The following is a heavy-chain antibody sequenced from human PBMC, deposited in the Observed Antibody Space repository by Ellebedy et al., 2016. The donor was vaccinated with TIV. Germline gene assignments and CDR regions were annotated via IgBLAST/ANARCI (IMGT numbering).Heavy chain of an antibody. Sequence: SETLSLXXTVSGYSISSGYYWGWIRQPPGKGLEWIGSIYHSGSTYYNPSLKSRVTISVDRSKNQFSLKLSSVTAADTAVYYCARAPYSSDWRFDYWGQGTLVTVSS. CDR1: GYSISSGYY. CDR2: IYHSGST. J-gene: IGHJ4*02. V-gene: IGHV4-38-2*02. D-gene: IGHD6-19*01. CDR3: ARAPYSSDWRFDY.